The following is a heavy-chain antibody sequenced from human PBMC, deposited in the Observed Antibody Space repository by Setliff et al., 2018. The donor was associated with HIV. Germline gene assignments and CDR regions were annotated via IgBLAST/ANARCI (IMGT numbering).Heavy chain of an antibody. CDR1: GDSVSRYY. CDR3: ARDYSTLGRSDDAFDM. J-gene: IGHJ3*02. Sequence: SETLSLTCTVSGDSVSRYYWSWIRQSPGKGLEWIGYASYSGNANYNPSLKSRVTISVDTTKNQFSLKLTSMTAADTAIYYCARDYSTLGRSDDAFDMWGPGSMVTVSS. D-gene: IGHD3-3*01. CDR2: ASYSGNA. V-gene: IGHV4-59*02.